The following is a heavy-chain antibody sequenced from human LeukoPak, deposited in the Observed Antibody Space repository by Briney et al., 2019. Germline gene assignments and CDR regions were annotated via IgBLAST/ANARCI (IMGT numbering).Heavy chain of an antibody. CDR1: GFTSSSYS. J-gene: IGHJ4*02. CDR3: ARDSQYYYDSSGYYWIPYYFDY. Sequence: GGSLRLSCAASGFTSSSYSMNWVRQAPGKGLEWVSSISSSSSYIYYADSVKGRFTISRDNAKNSLYLQMNSLRAEDTAVYYCARDSQYYYDSSGYYWIPYYFDYWGQGTLVTVSS. D-gene: IGHD3-22*01. V-gene: IGHV3-21*01. CDR2: ISSSSSYI.